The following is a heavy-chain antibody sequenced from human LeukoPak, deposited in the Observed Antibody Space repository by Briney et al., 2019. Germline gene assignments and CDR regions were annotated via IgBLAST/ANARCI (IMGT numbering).Heavy chain of an antibody. J-gene: IGHJ4*02. D-gene: IGHD6-6*01. V-gene: IGHV3-48*03. CDR1: GFTFRSYE. Sequence: GGSLRLSCAASGFTFRSYEMNCVRQAPGKGLEWVAYISRSGSTILYADSVKGRFTISRVNAKNSLYLQMNSLRAEDTAVYYCARDLEYTTSSWDYWGQGTLVIVSS. CDR3: ARDLEYTTSSWDY. CDR2: ISRSGSTI.